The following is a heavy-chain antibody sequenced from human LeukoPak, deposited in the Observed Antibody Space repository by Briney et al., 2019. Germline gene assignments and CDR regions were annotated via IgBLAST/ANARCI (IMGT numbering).Heavy chain of an antibody. J-gene: IGHJ4*02. CDR3: ARVPPSIAAAGTADY. D-gene: IGHD6-13*01. CDR2: ISTSNANT. CDR1: GYTFTSYG. V-gene: IGHV1-18*01. Sequence: ASVKVSCKASGYTFTSYGISWVRQAPGQGLEWMGWISTSNANTYYAQNLQGRVTMTTDTSTSTAYMELRSLRSDDTAVYYCARVPPSIAAAGTADYWGQGTLVTVSS.